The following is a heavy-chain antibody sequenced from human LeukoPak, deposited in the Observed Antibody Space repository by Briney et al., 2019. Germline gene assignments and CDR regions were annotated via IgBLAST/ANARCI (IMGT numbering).Heavy chain of an antibody. CDR2: ISNDGSNK. CDR3: ASDRKYCSGGSRFSGFDY. V-gene: IGHV3-30-3*01. J-gene: IGHJ4*02. D-gene: IGHD2-15*01. CDR1: GFTFRSYA. Sequence: TGGSLRLSCAASGFTFRSYAMHWVRQAPGKGLEWVAVISNDGSNKYYADSVKGRFTISRDNSKNTLYLQMNSLRAEDTAVYYCASDRKYCSGGSRFSGFDYWGQGTLVTVSS.